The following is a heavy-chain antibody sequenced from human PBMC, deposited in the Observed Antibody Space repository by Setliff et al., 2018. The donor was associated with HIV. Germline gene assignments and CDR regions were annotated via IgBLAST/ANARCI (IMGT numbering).Heavy chain of an antibody. J-gene: IGHJ5*02. CDR2: IFSSGST. Sequence: PSETLSLTCTVSGDSISSYSWNWIRQSPGGGLEWIGFIFSSGSTKYNPSLQNRVTMSIDTSKNQFSLRLTSLTAADTAVYYCARGIDDSGSFPDKNWFDTWGQGSLVTVSS. CDR1: GDSISSYS. D-gene: IGHD3-10*01. CDR3: ARGIDDSGSFPDKNWFDT. V-gene: IGHV4-4*09.